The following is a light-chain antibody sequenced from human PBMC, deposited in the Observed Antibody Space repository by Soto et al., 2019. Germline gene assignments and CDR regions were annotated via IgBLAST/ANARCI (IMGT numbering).Light chain of an antibody. CDR1: QSISSW. CDR2: KAS. Sequence: DIQMTQSPSTLSASVGDRVTITCRASQSISSWLAWYQQKPGKAPKLLIYKASSLESGVPSGFSGSGSGTEFTLTISSLQPHDFATYYCQQYNSYSWTFGQGTKVEIK. CDR3: QQYNSYSWT. J-gene: IGKJ1*01. V-gene: IGKV1-5*03.